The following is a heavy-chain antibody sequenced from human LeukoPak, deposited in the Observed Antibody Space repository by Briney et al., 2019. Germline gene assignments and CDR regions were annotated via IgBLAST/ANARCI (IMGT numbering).Heavy chain of an antibody. CDR3: TRETTPYY. CDR1: GFTFGDYA. Sequence: GGSLRLSCTGSGFTFGDYAMTWVRQAPGKGLEWVGFIRSKAYGGTTEYAASVKDRFTISRDDSKSIAYLQMNSLKTEDTAVYYCTRETTPYYWGQGTLVTVSS. V-gene: IGHV3-49*04. J-gene: IGHJ4*02. D-gene: IGHD4-17*01. CDR2: IRSKAYGGTT.